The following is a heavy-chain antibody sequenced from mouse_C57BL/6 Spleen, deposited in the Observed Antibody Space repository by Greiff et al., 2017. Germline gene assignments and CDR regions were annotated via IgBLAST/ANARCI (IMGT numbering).Heavy chain of an antibody. V-gene: IGHV5-17*01. CDR3: ARDPYWFDY. CDR1: GFTFSDYG. CDR2: ISSGSSTI. D-gene: IGHD4-1*01. J-gene: IGHJ2*01. Sequence: EVMLVESGGGLVKPGGSLQLSCAASGFTFSDYGMHWVRQAPEKGLEWVAYISSGSSTIYYADTVKGRFTISRDNAKTTLFLQMTRLRSEDTAMYYWARDPYWFDYWGQGTTLTVSS.